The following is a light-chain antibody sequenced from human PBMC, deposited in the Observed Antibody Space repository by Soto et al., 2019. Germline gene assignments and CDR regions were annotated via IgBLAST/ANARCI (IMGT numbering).Light chain of an antibody. V-gene: IGLV2-14*01. CDR2: EVS. CDR1: SSDVGGYND. J-gene: IGLJ1*01. Sequence: QSARTQPASVSGSPGQSITISCTGTSSDVGGYNDFSWYQQHPGNAPKLMIDEVSNRPSGVSSPFSGSTSGNLASQTISGIQAEDEADYYCSSYTSSSPLYVFGPGTKLTVL. CDR3: SSYTSSSPLYV.